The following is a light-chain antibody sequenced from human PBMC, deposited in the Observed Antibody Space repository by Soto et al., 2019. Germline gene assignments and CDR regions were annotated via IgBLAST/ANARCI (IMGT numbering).Light chain of an antibody. CDR2: DAS. CDR3: QQYNSYGT. V-gene: IGKV1-5*01. J-gene: IGKJ1*01. CDR1: QSISSW. Sequence: KMKLSASTLSASVGDRVTITCRASQSISSWLAWYQQKPGKAPKLLIYDASSLESGVPSRFSGSGSGTEFTLTISSLQPDDFATYYCQQYNSYGTFGQGTKV.